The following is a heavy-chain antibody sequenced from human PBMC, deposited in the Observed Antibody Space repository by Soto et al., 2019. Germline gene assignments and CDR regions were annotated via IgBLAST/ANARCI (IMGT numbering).Heavy chain of an antibody. J-gene: IGHJ4*02. Sequence: QLQLQESGPGLVKPSETLSLTCTVSGGSISSSSYYWGWIRQPPGKGLEWIGSIYYSGSTYYNPSLKSRVTISVDTSKNQFSLKLSSVTAADTAVYYCARHSRSGYSGWVIPEWDYWGQGTLVTVSS. V-gene: IGHV4-39*01. CDR1: GGSISSSSYY. CDR2: IYYSGST. CDR3: ARHSRSGYSGWVIPEWDY. D-gene: IGHD5-12*01.